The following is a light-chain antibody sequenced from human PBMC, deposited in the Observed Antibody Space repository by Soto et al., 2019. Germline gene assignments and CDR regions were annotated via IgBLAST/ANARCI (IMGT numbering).Light chain of an antibody. CDR3: SSYPSSETHVL. CDR1: SSDVGYYNS. V-gene: IGLV2-14*03. J-gene: IGLJ2*01. Sequence: QSVLTQPASVSGSPGQSITISCTGTSSDVGYYNSVSWYQRHPGKVPKLIIYDVSSWPSGVSNRFSGFKSGNTASLTISGLQAEDEADYYCSSYPSSETHVLFGGGTKVTVL. CDR2: DVS.